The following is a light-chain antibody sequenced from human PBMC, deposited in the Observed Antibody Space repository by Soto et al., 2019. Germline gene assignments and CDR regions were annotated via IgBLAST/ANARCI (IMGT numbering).Light chain of an antibody. CDR1: GSNIATTY. V-gene: IGLV1-47*01. J-gene: IGLJ2*01. CDR3: AAWDDSISGPI. Sequence: QAVVTQPPSVSGTPGQRVTISCSASGSNIATTYAHWYQQLPGTAPKLLIYNVNQRPSGVPDRFSGSKSGTSASLVISGLRSEDEDDYYCAAWDDSISGPIFGGGTKVTVL. CDR2: NVN.